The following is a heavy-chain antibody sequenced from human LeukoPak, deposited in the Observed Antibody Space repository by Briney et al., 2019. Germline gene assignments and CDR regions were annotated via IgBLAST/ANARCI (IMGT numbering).Heavy chain of an antibody. CDR2: IYHSGST. Sequence: SETLSLTCTASGGSISSYYWSWIRQPAGKGLEWIGEIYHSGSTNYNPSLKSRVTISVDKSKNQFSLKLSSVTAADTAVYYCARGGQSFDYWGQGTLVTVSS. V-gene: IGHV4-59*12. CDR3: ARGGQSFDY. D-gene: IGHD3-16*01. CDR1: GGSISSYY. J-gene: IGHJ4*02.